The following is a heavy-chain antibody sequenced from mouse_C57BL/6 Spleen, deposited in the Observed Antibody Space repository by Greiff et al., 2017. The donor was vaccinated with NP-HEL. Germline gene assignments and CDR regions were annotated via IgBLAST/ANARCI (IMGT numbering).Heavy chain of an antibody. CDR3: ARMRGYYAMDY. Sequence: EVKLQESGGGLVKPGGSLKLSCAASGFTFSDYGMHWVRQAPEKGLEWVAYISSGSSTIYYADTVKGRFTISRDNAKNTLFLQMTSLRSEDTAMYYCARMRGYYAMDYWGQGTSVTVSS. CDR1: GFTFSDYG. J-gene: IGHJ4*01. CDR2: ISSGSSTI. V-gene: IGHV5-17*01.